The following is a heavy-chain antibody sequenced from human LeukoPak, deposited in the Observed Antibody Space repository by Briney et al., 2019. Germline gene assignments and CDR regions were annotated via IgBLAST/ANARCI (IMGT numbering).Heavy chain of an antibody. Sequence: ASEKVSCKASGYTFTSYGISWVRQAPRQPLEWMGGISAYNGNTNYAQKVQGRVTMTTDTSTNTAYMELRSLRSDDTAVYYCARDCGTTICYALYWGQGTLVTVSS. J-gene: IGHJ4*02. CDR2: ISAYNGNT. CDR3: ARDCGTTICYALY. CDR1: GYTFTSYG. D-gene: IGHD2-2*01. V-gene: IGHV1-18*01.